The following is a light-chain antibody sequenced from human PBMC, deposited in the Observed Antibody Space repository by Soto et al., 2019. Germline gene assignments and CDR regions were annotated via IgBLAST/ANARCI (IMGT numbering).Light chain of an antibody. CDR1: SSNIGAGYD. CDR3: QSYDSSLRFYV. CDR2: GNS. J-gene: IGLJ1*01. Sequence: QSVLTQPPSVSGAPGQRVTISCTGSSSNIGAGYDVHWYQQLPGTAPKLLIYGNSNRPSGVPDRFSGSKSGTSASLAITGLQAADEPDYYCQSYDSSLRFYVFGTGTKLTL. V-gene: IGLV1-40*01.